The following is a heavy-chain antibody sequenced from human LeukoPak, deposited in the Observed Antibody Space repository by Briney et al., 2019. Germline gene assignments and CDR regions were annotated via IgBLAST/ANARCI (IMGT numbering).Heavy chain of an antibody. CDR2: INTNTGNP. CDR3: ARTSWSAGRSIVVVPAASPLGY. J-gene: IGHJ4*02. D-gene: IGHD2-2*01. V-gene: IGHV7-4-1*02. Sequence: GASVKVSCKASGYTFTSYAMNWVRQAPGQGLEWMGWINTNTGNPTYAQGFTGRFVFSLDTSVSTAYLQISSLKAEDTAVYYCARTSWSAGRSIVVVPAASPLGYWGQGTLVTVSP. CDR1: GYTFTSYA.